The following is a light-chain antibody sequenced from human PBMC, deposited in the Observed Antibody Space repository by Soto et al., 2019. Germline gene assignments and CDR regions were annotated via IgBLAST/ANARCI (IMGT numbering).Light chain of an antibody. Sequence: QSVLTQPASVSGSPGQSITISCTRTSSDVGAYNFVSWHQQHPGKAPKLMIYNVYDRPSGISYRSSGSKSGNTASLTISGLQGEDEADYYCSAYTVSRTYVFGTGTKVTVL. CDR2: NVY. V-gene: IGLV2-14*03. CDR3: SAYTVSRTYV. CDR1: SSDVGAYNF. J-gene: IGLJ1*01.